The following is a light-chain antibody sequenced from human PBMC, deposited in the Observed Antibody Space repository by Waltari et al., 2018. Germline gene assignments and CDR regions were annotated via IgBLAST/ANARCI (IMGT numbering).Light chain of an antibody. CDR2: DAS. V-gene: IGKV1-33*01. Sequence: DMQLTQSPSSLSASVGDRVTITCQASQDISNSLNWYQQKPGKAPQLLIYDASNLKTGVPSRCSGSGSGTDFSCSISSLQPEDIATYYCQQSDNLLYTFGRGTKLEIK. CDR3: QQSDNLLYT. J-gene: IGKJ2*01. CDR1: QDISNS.